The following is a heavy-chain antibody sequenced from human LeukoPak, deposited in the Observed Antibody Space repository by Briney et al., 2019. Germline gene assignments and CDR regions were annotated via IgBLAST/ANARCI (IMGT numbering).Heavy chain of an antibody. D-gene: IGHD3-3*01. CDR3: ARGGDYDFWSGYYPNYYYYGMDV. V-gene: IGHV1-8*01. J-gene: IGHJ6*02. CDR2: MNPNSGNT. Sequence: ASVKVSCRASGYTFTSYDINWVRQATGQGLEWMGWMNPNSGNTGYAQKFQGRVTMTRNTSISTAYMELSSLRSEDTAVYYCARGGDYDFWSGYYPNYYYYGMDVWGQGTTVTVSS. CDR1: GYTFTSYD.